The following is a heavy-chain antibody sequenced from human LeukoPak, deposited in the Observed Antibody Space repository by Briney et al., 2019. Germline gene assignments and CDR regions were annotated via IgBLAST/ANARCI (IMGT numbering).Heavy chain of an antibody. D-gene: IGHD5-18*01. CDR1: GFTFSSYG. J-gene: IGHJ6*02. Sequence: GGSLRLSCAASGFTFSSYGMHWVRQAPGKGLEWVAVIWYDGSNKYYADSVKGRFTISRDNSKNTLYLQMNSLRAGDTAVYYCARDHPRLGGYSYGWAFYYYYGMDVWGQGTTVTVSS. CDR3: ARDHPRLGGYSYGWAFYYYYGMDV. CDR2: IWYDGSNK. V-gene: IGHV3-33*01.